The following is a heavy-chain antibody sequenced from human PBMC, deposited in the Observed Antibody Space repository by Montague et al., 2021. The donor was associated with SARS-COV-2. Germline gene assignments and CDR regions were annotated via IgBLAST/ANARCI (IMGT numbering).Heavy chain of an antibody. V-gene: IGHV4-59*01. CDR3: ASGRRITVGGVMGWFSPFDD. CDR1: GGSINSYY. J-gene: IGHJ4*02. D-gene: IGHD3-16*01. CDR2: IYYTGST. Sequence: SETLSLTCTVSGGSINSYYWSWTRQPPGKGLEWIGYIYYTGSTNYNPSLKSRVTISVDTSKNQFSLKLSSVAAADTAVYYCASGRRITVGGVMGWFSPFDDWGQGTLVTVSS.